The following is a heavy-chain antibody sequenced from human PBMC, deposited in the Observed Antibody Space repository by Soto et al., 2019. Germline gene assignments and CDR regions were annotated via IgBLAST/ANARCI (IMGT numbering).Heavy chain of an antibody. CDR2: IYYSGST. J-gene: IGHJ6*02. D-gene: IGHD6-19*01. CDR1: GGSISSSSYY. CDR3: ARHRPNSSGWHYYYGMDV. V-gene: IGHV4-39*01. Sequence: PSETLSLTCTVSGGSISSSSYYWGWIRQPPGKGLEWIGSIYYSGSTYYNPSLKSRVTISVDTSKNQFSLKLSSVTAADTAVYYCARHRPNSSGWHYYYGMDVWGQGTTVTVSS.